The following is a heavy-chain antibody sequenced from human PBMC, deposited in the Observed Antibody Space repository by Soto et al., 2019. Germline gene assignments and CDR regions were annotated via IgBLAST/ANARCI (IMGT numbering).Heavy chain of an antibody. J-gene: IGHJ4*02. Sequence: LSLSCAAPGSTFRNYNMNWVRQTPGKGLEWVSYITYSSTTISYADSVNGRFTISRDNAKNSLYLQMNSLRDEDTAVYYCARAGLAPFDYWGQGTLVTVSS. CDR3: ARAGLAPFDY. CDR1: GSTFRNYN. D-gene: IGHD6-19*01. V-gene: IGHV3-48*02. CDR2: ITYSSTTI.